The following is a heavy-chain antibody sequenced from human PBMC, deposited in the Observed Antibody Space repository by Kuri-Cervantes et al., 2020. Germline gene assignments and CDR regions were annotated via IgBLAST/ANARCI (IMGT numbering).Heavy chain of an antibody. CDR2: ISYDGSNK. V-gene: IGHV3-33*05. CDR3: AKALEQQLATHLYYYYGMDV. D-gene: IGHD6-13*01. CDR1: GFTFSSYG. Sequence: GGSLRLSCAASGFTFSSYGMHWVRQAPGKGLEWVAVISYDGSNKYYADSVKGRFTISRDNSKNTLYLQMNSLRAEDTAVYYCAKALEQQLATHLYYYYGMDVWGQGTTVTVSS. J-gene: IGHJ6*02.